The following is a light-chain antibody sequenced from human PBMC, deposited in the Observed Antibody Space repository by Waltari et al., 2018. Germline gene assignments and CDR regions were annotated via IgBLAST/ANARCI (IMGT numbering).Light chain of an antibody. CDR2: DAS. CDR1: QNVRSNC. V-gene: IGKV3-20*01. CDR3: QQYGSSPFI. Sequence: EIVLTQSPGTLSLSPGERATLSCRASQNVRSNCLAWYQQKPGQAPRPLIYDASSRATGIPDRFSGSGSGTDFTVTISRLEPEDLAVYYCQQYGSSPFIFGPGTKVDIK. J-gene: IGKJ3*01.